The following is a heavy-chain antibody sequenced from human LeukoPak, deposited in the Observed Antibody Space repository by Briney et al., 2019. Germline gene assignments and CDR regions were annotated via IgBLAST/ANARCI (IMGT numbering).Heavy chain of an antibody. CDR1: GYTFTSYY. J-gene: IGHJ3*02. Sequence: ASVKVSCKASGYTFTSYYMHWVRQAPGQGLEWMGIINPSGGSTSYAQKFQGRVTMTRDTSTSTLYMELSSLRSEDTAMYYCTRDAPMKTTVTTARAFDIWGQGTMVTVSS. V-gene: IGHV1-46*01. CDR2: INPSGGST. CDR3: TRDAPMKTTVTTARAFDI. D-gene: IGHD4-17*01.